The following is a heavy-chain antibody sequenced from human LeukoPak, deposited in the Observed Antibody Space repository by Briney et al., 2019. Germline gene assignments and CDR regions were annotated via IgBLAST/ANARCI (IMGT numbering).Heavy chain of an antibody. CDR1: GFTFSSYS. CDR2: ISSSSSYI. Sequence: GGSLRLSCAASGFTFSSYSMNWVRQAPGKGLEWVSSISSSSSYIYYADSVKGRFTITRDNAKNSLYLQMNSLRAEDTAVYYCARDGGLGHFDYWGQGTLVTVSS. D-gene: IGHD3/OR15-3a*01. J-gene: IGHJ4*02. CDR3: ARDGGLGHFDY. V-gene: IGHV3-21*01.